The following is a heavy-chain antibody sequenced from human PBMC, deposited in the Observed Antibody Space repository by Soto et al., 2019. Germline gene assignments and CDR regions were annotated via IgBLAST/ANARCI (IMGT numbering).Heavy chain of an antibody. V-gene: IGHV1-18*04. CDR3: ASGYAVSNLDY. CDR2: ISAYNVNT. Sequence: ASVKVSCKACGCTFTSYVLSGVRQAPGQGLEWMGWISAYNVNTNYAQKLQGRVTMTTDTSTSTDYMELRSVRSDDTAVYYCASGYAVSNLDYWGQGTLVTVSS. CDR1: GCTFTSYV. D-gene: IGHD5-12*01. J-gene: IGHJ4*02.